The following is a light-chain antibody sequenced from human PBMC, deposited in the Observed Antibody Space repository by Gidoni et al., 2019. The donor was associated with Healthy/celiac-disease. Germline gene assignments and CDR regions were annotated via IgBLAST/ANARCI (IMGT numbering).Light chain of an antibody. CDR3: QAWDSSTAV. J-gene: IGLJ2*01. CDR1: NLGDHY. V-gene: IGLV3-1*01. CDR2: QDS. Sequence: SYELTQPPSVSVSPGQTASIPCSGDNLGDHYACWYQQKPGQSPVLVIYQDSNRPSGLPVRFSGSNSGNTATLTISGTQAMDEADYYCQAWDSSTAVFGGGTKLTVL.